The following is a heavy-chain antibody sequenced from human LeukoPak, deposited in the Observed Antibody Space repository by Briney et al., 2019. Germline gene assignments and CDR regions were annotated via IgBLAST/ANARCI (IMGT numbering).Heavy chain of an antibody. CDR3: AREWADYTSSSLDS. J-gene: IGHJ4*02. CDR2: INQDGSKK. CDR1: GFTFSGSW. Sequence: QSGGSLRLSCAASGFTFSGSWMSWVRQAPGKGLEWVANINQDGSKKYYVDSVKGRFTISRDNAKNSLYLQMNSLRADDTAVFYCAREWADYTSSSLDSWGQGTLVTVSS. V-gene: IGHV3-7*05. D-gene: IGHD6-13*01.